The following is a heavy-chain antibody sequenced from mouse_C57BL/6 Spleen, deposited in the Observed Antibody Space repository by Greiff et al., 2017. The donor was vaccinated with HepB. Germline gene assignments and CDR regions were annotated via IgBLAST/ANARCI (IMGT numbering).Heavy chain of an antibody. CDR2: INPSTGGT. V-gene: IGHV1-42*01. J-gene: IGHJ2*01. D-gene: IGHD2-3*01. CDR3: ARGWLQRGFDY. CDR1: GYSFTGYY. Sequence: EVQLQQSGPELVKPGASVKISCKASGYSFTGYYMNWVKQSPEKSLEWIGEINPSTGGTTYNQKFKAKATLTVDKSSSTAYMQLKSLTSEDSAVYYCARGWLQRGFDYWGQGTTLTVSS.